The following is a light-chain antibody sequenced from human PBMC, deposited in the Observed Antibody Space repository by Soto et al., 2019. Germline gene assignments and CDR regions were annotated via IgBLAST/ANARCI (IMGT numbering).Light chain of an antibody. J-gene: IGLJ1*01. CDR3: GSYTRSSTYV. Sequence: QSVLARPASVSGSPGQSITVSCTGTRSDVGGYNFVSWYQQHPGKAPKLLIFEVTNRPSGVSDRFSGSKSGNTASLTISGLQAEDEADYYCGSYTRSSTYVFGRGTKVTVL. CDR2: EVT. CDR1: RSDVGGYNF. V-gene: IGLV2-14*01.